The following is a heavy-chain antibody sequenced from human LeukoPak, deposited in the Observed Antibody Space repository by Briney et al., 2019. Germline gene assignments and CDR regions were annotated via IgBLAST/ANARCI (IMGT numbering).Heavy chain of an antibody. J-gene: IGHJ4*02. CDR2: ISGSGGST. CDR3: AKSGPVWGSYRFDY. V-gene: IGHV3-23*01. D-gene: IGHD3-16*02. Sequence: ETLSLTCAVYGGSFSGYYWSWVRQAPGKGLEWVSAISGSGGSTYYADSVKGRFTISRDNSKNTLYLQMNSLRAEDTAVYYCAKSGPVWGSYRFDYWGQGTLVTVSS. CDR1: GGSFSGYY.